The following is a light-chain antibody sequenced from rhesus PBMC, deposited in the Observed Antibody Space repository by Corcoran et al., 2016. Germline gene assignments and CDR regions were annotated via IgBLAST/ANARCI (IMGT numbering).Light chain of an antibody. CDR3: QHSYGTPFT. CDR2: KSS. CDR1: EHVNNY. Sequence: DIQMTQSPSSLSASVGDRVTITCRASEHVNNYLHWYQQKPGKAPKLLIYKSSTLQSGVPSRFSGSGSGTDFTLPIGSLQPEDFATYYCQHSYGTPFTFGPGTKLDIK. V-gene: IGKV1-74*01. J-gene: IGKJ3*01.